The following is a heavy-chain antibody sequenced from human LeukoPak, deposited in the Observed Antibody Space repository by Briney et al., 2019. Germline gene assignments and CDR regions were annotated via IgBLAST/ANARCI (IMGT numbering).Heavy chain of an antibody. CDR3: ASGTTDIVVVPATLRNYYFDY. V-gene: IGHV3-23*01. CDR1: GFTFSSYA. D-gene: IGHD2-2*01. Sequence: GGSLRLSCAASGFTFSSYAMSWVRQAPGKGLEWVSAISGSGGSTYYADSVKGRFTISRDNSKNTLYLQMNSLRAEDTAVYYCASGTTDIVVVPATLRNYYFDYWGQGTLVTVSS. J-gene: IGHJ4*02. CDR2: ISGSGGST.